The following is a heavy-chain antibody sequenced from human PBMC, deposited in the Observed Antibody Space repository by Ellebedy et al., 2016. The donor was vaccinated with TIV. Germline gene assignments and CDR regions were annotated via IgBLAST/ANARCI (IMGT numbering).Heavy chain of an antibody. CDR2: IQSRSEGGTA. Sequence: GGSLRLXXAASGLTVSNASMTWVRQAPGKGLEWIGRIQSRSEGGTAAYAAPVQGRFIISRDESENKLFLQMHSLRTEDTGVYYCNTGWAYDDWGQGTRVTVSS. J-gene: IGHJ3*01. V-gene: IGHV3-15*05. CDR3: NTGWAYDD. CDR1: GLTVSNAS.